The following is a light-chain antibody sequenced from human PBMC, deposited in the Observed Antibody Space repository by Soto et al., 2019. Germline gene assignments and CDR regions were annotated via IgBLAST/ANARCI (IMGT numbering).Light chain of an antibody. CDR1: QDISNY. J-gene: IGKJ1*01. V-gene: IGKV1-33*01. Sequence: DLQMTQSPSSLSASVGDRVTITCQASQDISNYLNWYQQKPGKAPKLLIYDASNLETGVPSRFSGSGSGKDFTFTISSLQPEDIATYYCQQYDNLPWTFGQGTKVEIK. CDR2: DAS. CDR3: QQYDNLPWT.